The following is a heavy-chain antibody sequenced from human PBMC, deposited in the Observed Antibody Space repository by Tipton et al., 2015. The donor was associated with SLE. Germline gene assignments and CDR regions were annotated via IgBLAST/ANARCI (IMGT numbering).Heavy chain of an antibody. CDR3: ARAGHRNSWFVDF. Sequence: TLSLTCAVYDGWYDGSFSSFYWSWIRQPPGKGLEWIGEIDHSGRSNYKPSLKSRVTMSAETSKNQFSLSLGSVTAADTAVYYCARAGHRNSWFVDFWGQGTPVTVSS. J-gene: IGHJ4*02. CDR2: IDHSGRS. V-gene: IGHV4-34*01. D-gene: IGHD6-13*01. CDR1: DGWYDGSFSSFY.